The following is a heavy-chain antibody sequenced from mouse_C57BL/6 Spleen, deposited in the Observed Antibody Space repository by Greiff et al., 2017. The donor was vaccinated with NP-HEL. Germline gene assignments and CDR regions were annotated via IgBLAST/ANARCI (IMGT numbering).Heavy chain of an antibody. D-gene: IGHD1-3*01. CDR2: IDPNSGGT. V-gene: IGHV1-72*01. Sequence: QVHVKQSGAELVKPGASVKLSCKASGYTFTSYWMHWVKQRPGRGLEWIGRIDPNSGGTKYNEKFKSKATLTVDKPSSTAYMQLSSLTSEDSAVYYCARWNNDPYAMDYWGQGTSVTVSS. CDR1: GYTFTSYW. J-gene: IGHJ4*01. CDR3: ARWNNDPYAMDY.